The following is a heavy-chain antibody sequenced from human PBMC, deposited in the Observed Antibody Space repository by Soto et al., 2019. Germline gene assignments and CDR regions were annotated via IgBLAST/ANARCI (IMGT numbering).Heavy chain of an antibody. Sequence: QVQLVQSGDEVKKPGASVKVSCKASGYIFVNYGIAWVRQAPGQGLEWMGWISPYTGNTHSATKVQGRLTMTTDTSTSTAYMDLGSLTSDYTAVYDCVMVANYVTPTPQDVWGQGTTVTVSS. J-gene: IGHJ6*02. CDR1: GYIFVNYG. V-gene: IGHV1-18*01. CDR3: VMVANYVTPTPQDV. D-gene: IGHD3-16*01. CDR2: ISPYTGNT.